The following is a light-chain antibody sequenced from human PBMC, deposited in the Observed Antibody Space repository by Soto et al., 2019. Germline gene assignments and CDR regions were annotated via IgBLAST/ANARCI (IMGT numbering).Light chain of an antibody. CDR3: SSYAGSNNLL. CDR1: SSDVGGYNY. Sequence: QSALTQPPSASGSPGQLVTISCTGTSSDVGGYNYVSWYQQHPGKAPKLMMYEVDKRPSGVPDRFSGSKSGNTASLTVSGLQAEDEADYYCSSYAGSNNLLFGGGTKVTVL. CDR2: EVD. V-gene: IGLV2-8*01. J-gene: IGLJ2*01.